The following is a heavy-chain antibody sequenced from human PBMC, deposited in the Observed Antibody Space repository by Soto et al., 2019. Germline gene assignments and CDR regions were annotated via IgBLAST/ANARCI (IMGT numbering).Heavy chain of an antibody. V-gene: IGHV3-7*03. D-gene: IGHD5-12*01. CDR3: ARGGGPGYDGYYTNDY. J-gene: IGHJ4*02. CDR1: GFVLSSYW. CDR2: IKEDGSQK. Sequence: GGSLRLSCAASGFVLSSYWMSWVRQAPGKGLEWLANIKEDGSQKFYLDSVKGRFTISRDNAKNSVYLEMNTLRAEDTAVYYCARGGGPGYDGYYTNDYWGQGTMVTVSS.